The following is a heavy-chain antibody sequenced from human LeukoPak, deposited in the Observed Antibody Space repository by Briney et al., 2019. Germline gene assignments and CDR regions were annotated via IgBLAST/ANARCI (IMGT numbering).Heavy chain of an antibody. CDR2: ISYSGST. Sequence: PSETLSLTCTVSGGSIISYSWSWIRQPPGKGLEWIGYISYSGSTNYNPSLQSRVTMSVNTSKNQFSLRLSSVTAADTAVYYCARHTSGSSLDYWGQGTLVTVSS. D-gene: IGHD6-25*01. CDR1: GGSIISYS. J-gene: IGHJ4*02. CDR3: ARHTSGSSLDY. V-gene: IGHV4-59*01.